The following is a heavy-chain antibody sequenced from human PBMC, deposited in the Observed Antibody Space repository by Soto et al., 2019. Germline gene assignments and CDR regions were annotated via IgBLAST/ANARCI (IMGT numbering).Heavy chain of an antibody. J-gene: IGHJ4*02. V-gene: IGHV1-2*02. Sequence: QVQLVQSGAEVKKPGASVKVSCKASGYTFTGYYMHWVRQAPGQGLEWMGWINPNSGGTDYAQKLQGRVTMTGDTSINTAYMDLSRLRSDDTAVYYCARARTGGYTYGPGLDCWGQGTLVTVSS. CDR2: INPNSGGT. CDR3: ARARTGGYTYGPGLDC. D-gene: IGHD5-18*01. CDR1: GYTFTGYY.